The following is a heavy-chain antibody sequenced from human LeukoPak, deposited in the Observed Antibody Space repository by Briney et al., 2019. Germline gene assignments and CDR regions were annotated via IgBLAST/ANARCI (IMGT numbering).Heavy chain of an antibody. J-gene: IGHJ4*02. V-gene: IGHV1-2*02. D-gene: IGHD3-16*02. Sequence: GASVKVSCKASGYTFTGYYMHWVRQAPGQGLEWMGWINPNSGGTNYAQKFQGRVTMTRDTSISTAYMELSRLRSDDTAVYYCAREGVSYVWGSYRYHYWGQGTLVTVSS. CDR1: GYTFTGYY. CDR2: INPNSGGT. CDR3: AREGVSYVWGSYRYHY.